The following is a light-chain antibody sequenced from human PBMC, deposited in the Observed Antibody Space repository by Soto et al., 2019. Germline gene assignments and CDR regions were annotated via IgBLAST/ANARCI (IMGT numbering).Light chain of an antibody. CDR3: SSYTTSGTYV. V-gene: IGLV2-14*01. CDR1: GSDVGGYNY. Sequence: QSVLTQPASVSGFPGQSSTISCTGTGSDVGGYNYVSWYQQHPGKAPKLMIIDVSNRPSGVSNRFSGSKSGNTASLTISGLQAEDEADYYCSSYTTSGTYVFGTGTKVTVL. J-gene: IGLJ1*01. CDR2: DVS.